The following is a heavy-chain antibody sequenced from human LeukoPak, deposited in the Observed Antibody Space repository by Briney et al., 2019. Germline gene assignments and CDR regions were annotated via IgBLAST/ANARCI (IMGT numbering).Heavy chain of an antibody. Sequence: GSVKVSCKGSGYTFTDHYIHWVRQAPGQGPEVMGWINPNSGGTNYAQMLQGRVTMTRDTSISTAYMELSRLRSDDTALYYCARDGYSGFGTFDNWGQGTLVTVSS. J-gene: IGHJ4*02. CDR2: INPNSGGT. D-gene: IGHD5-12*01. CDR1: GYTFTDHY. V-gene: IGHV1-2*02. CDR3: ARDGYSGFGTFDN.